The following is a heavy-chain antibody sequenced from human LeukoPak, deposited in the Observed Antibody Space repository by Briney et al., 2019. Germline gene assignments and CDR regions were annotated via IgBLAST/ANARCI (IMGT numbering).Heavy chain of an antibody. CDR1: GDSTSTYH. CDR3: ARDKRHSYGRYFDH. CDR2: MQSTGNS. V-gene: IGHV4-59*01. Sequence: SETLSLTCNVSGDSTSTYHWNWIRKPRGRGLEWIGYMQSTGNSNYNPSLKSRVSMSVDTSKNRIVLNLSSVTAADTAVYYCARDKRHSYGRYFDHWGQGLLVTVSS. D-gene: IGHD5-18*01. J-gene: IGHJ4*02.